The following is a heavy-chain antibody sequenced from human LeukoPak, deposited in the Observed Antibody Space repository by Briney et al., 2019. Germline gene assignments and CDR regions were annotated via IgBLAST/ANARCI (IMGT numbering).Heavy chain of an antibody. CDR3: ARVPPTVTASYWYFDL. D-gene: IGHD4-17*01. Sequence: SETLSLTCTVSGFSISSVSYYWGWIRQPPGKGLEWIGSIYYSGSTYYNPSLKSRVTISVDTSKNQFSLKLSFVTAADTAVYYCARVPPTVTASYWYFDLWGRGTLVTVPS. V-gene: IGHV4-39*07. J-gene: IGHJ2*01. CDR2: IYYSGST. CDR1: GFSISSVSYY.